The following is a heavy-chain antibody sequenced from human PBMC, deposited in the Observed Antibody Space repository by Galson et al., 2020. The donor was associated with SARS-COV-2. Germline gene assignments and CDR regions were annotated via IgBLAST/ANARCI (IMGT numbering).Heavy chain of an antibody. CDR2: INHSGST. CDR1: GGSFSGYY. V-gene: IGHV4-34*01. Sequence: ETSETLSLTCAVYGGSFSGYYWSWIRQPPGKGLEWIGEINHSGSTNYNPSLKSRVTISVDTSKNQFSLKLSSVTAADTAVYYCAKDFQFTIFGVIPTPFDSWGQGTLVTVSS. J-gene: IGHJ4*02. D-gene: IGHD3-3*01. CDR3: AKDFQFTIFGVIPTPFDS.